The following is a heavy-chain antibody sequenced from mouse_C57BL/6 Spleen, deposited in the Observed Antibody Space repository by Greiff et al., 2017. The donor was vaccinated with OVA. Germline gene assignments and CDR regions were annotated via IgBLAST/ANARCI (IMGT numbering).Heavy chain of an antibody. CDR2: IFPGSGST. CDR3: ARREGYGNYVRYCDY. J-gene: IGHJ2*01. Sequence: VQLQQSGPELVKPGASVKISCKASGYTFTDYYINWVQQRPGQGLEWIGWIFPGSGSTYYNEKFKGKATLTVDKSSSTAYMLLSSLTSEDSAVYFCARREGYGNYVRYCDYWGQGTTLTVSS. D-gene: IGHD2-10*02. CDR1: GYTFTDYY. V-gene: IGHV1-75*01.